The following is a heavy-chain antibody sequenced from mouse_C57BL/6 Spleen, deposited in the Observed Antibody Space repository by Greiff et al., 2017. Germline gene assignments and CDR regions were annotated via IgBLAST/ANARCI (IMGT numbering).Heavy chain of an antibody. CDR3: ARRDYDAWFAY. V-gene: IGHV5-17*01. Sequence: EVMLVESGGGLVKPGGSLKLSCAASGFTFSDYGMHWVRQAPEKGLEWVAYISSGSSTIYYADTVKGRFTISRDNAKNTLFLQMTSLRSEDTAMDYCARRDYDAWFAYWGQGTLVTVSA. CDR1: GFTFSDYG. D-gene: IGHD2-4*01. CDR2: ISSGSSTI. J-gene: IGHJ3*01.